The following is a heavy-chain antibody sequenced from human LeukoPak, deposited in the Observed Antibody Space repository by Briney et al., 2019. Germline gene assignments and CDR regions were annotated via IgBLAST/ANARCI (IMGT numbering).Heavy chain of an antibody. D-gene: IGHD3-10*01. V-gene: IGHV4-59*01. CDR2: IYYSGST. J-gene: IGHJ4*02. Sequence: SETLSLTCTVSGGSISSYYWSWIRQPPGKGLEWIGYIYYSGSTNYNPSLKSRVTISVDTSKNQISLKLSSVTAADTAVYYCARAVYYGSTLDYWGQGTLVTVSS. CDR1: GGSISSYY. CDR3: ARAVYYGSTLDY.